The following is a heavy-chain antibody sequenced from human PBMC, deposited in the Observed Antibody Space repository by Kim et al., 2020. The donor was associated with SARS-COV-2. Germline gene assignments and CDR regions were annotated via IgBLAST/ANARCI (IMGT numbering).Heavy chain of an antibody. CDR1: GFTFSSYW. Sequence: GGSLRLSCAASGFTFSSYWMSWVRQAPGKGLEWVANIKQDGSEKYYVDSVKGRFTISRDNAKNSLYLQMNSLRAEDTAVYYCARETGIAAAGHYYYYYYGMDVGGQGTTVTVSS. CDR2: IKQDGSEK. D-gene: IGHD6-13*01. J-gene: IGHJ6*02. CDR3: ARETGIAAAGHYYYYYYGMDV. V-gene: IGHV3-7*03.